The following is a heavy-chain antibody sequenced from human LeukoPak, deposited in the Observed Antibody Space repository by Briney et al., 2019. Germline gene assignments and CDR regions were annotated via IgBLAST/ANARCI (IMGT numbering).Heavy chain of an antibody. V-gene: IGHV1-2*02. CDR2: INPNSGGT. Sequence: ASVKVSCKASGYTFTGYYMHWVRQAPGQGVEWMGWINPNSGGTNYAQRFQGRVNMTRDTSISTAYMELSRLRSDDTAVYYCAGGVAGYWFEPWGQGTLVTVSS. J-gene: IGHJ5*02. CDR1: GYTFTGYY. CDR3: AGGVAGYWFEP. D-gene: IGHD6-19*01.